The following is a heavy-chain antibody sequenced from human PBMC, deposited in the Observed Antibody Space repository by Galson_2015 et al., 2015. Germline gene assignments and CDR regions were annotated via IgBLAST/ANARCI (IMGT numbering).Heavy chain of an antibody. Sequence: ETLSLTCTVSGAPISSATYYWGWVRQPPGRGLEWIGNIYYSGTTYYNPSLKSRVTLSVDTSRNHFSLKLASMTAADTAVYYCARQYSSNWHIPEYFQHWGQGTLVTVSS. CDR1: GAPISSATYY. D-gene: IGHD6-13*01. CDR2: IYYSGTT. CDR3: ARQYSSNWHIPEYFQH. J-gene: IGHJ1*01. V-gene: IGHV4-39*01.